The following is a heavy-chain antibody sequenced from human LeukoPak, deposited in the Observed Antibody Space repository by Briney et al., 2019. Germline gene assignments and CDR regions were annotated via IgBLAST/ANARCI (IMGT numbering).Heavy chain of an antibody. CDR2: IRSKAYGGTT. D-gene: IGHD6-19*01. Sequence: GGSLRLSCTASGFTFGDYAMSWVRQAPGKGREWVGFIRSKAYGGTTEYAASVKGRFTISRDDSKSIAYLQMNSLKTEDTAVYYCTRARGAVAGMMFDYWGQGTLVTVSS. V-gene: IGHV3-49*04. J-gene: IGHJ4*02. CDR3: TRARGAVAGMMFDY. CDR1: GFTFGDYA.